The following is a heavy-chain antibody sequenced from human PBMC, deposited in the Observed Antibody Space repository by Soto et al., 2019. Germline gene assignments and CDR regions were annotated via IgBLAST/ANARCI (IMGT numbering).Heavy chain of an antibody. Sequence: ASVKVSCKASGYTFTSYAMHWVRQAPGQRLEWMGWINAGNGNTKYSQKFQGRVTITRDTSASTAYMELSSLRSEDTAVYYCARDYDSSGSLFDYWGQGTLVTVSS. D-gene: IGHD3-22*01. V-gene: IGHV1-3*01. CDR1: GYTFTSYA. CDR2: INAGNGNT. CDR3: ARDYDSSGSLFDY. J-gene: IGHJ4*02.